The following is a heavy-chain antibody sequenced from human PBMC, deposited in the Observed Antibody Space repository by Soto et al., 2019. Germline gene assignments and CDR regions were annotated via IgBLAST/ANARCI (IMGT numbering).Heavy chain of an antibody. Sequence: PGGSLRLSCAASGFTFSRYWMNWVRQAPGKGLEWVANIKQDGSVKYYVDSVKGRFTISRDNAKDSLYLQMNSLRAEDTAVYYCVRAVAAAGSCWGRGILVTVSS. J-gene: IGHJ4*02. V-gene: IGHV3-7*01. CDR1: GFTFSRYW. CDR2: IKQDGSVK. CDR3: VRAVAAAGSC. D-gene: IGHD6-13*01.